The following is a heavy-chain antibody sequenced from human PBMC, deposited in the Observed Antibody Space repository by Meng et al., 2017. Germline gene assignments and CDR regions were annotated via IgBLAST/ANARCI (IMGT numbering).Heavy chain of an antibody. Sequence: SETLSLTCTASGYSISSGYYWGWIRQPPGKGLEWMGSIYHSGSTYYNPSLKSRVTISVDTSKNQFSLKLSSVTAADTAVYYCARELAAAGPIDYWGQGTLVTVSS. CDR2: IYHSGST. D-gene: IGHD6-13*01. J-gene: IGHJ4*02. V-gene: IGHV4-38-2*02. CDR1: GYSISSGYY. CDR3: ARELAAAGPIDY.